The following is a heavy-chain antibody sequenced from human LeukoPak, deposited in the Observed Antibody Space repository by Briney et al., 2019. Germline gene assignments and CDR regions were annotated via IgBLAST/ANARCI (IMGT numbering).Heavy chain of an antibody. J-gene: IGHJ4*02. CDR2: ISGSGGST. CDR3: AKQGHYYDSSGYYLGSLIDY. V-gene: IGHV3-23*01. CDR1: GFTFSSYA. D-gene: IGHD3-22*01. Sequence: GGSLRLSCAASGFTFSSYAMSWVRQAPGKGREWVSAISGSGGSTYYADSVKGRFTISRDNSKNTLYLQMNSLRAEDMAVYYCAKQGHYYDSSGYYLGSLIDYWGQGTLVTVSS.